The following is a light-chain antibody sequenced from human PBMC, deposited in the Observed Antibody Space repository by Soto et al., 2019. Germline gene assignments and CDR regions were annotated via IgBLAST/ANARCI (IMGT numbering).Light chain of an antibody. Sequence: DIPMTQPPSSLSASVGDRVTITCRASQTISRHLNWYQQKPGKAPNLLIYAASSLQSGVPSRFSGSGSGTDFTLTISSLQPEDFATYDCQQSYITPWTFGQGTKVEIK. J-gene: IGKJ1*01. CDR1: QTISRH. CDR3: QQSYITPWT. V-gene: IGKV1-39*01. CDR2: AAS.